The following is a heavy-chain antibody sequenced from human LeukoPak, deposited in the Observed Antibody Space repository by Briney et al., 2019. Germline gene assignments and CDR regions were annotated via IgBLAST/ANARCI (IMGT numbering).Heavy chain of an antibody. J-gene: IGHJ4*02. V-gene: IGHV3-53*01. Sequence: DPGVPLRLSCALSGFIISGNYMSWVRQSPGKGLEGVSVIYTGGATYYADSVNGRFTISRDNSKNTLYLQMKSLRAEDTAVYYCARDQGAAGPSFDYWGQGTLVTVSS. D-gene: IGHD6-13*01. CDR3: ARDQGAAGPSFDY. CDR1: GFIISGNY. CDR2: IYTGGAT.